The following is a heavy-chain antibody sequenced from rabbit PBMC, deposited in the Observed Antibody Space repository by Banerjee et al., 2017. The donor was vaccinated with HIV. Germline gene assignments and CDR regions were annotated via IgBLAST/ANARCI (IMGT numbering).Heavy chain of an antibody. CDR3: ARDLAGVIGWNFNL. V-gene: IGHV1S45*01. CDR1: GLDFSSYR. Sequence: QEQLEESGGDLVKPEGSLTLTCKASGLDFSSYRICWVRQAPGKGLEWIACINTSSGNTVYANWAKGRFTISKASWTTVTLQMTSLTAADTASYFCARDLAGVIGWNFNLWGPGTLVTVS. CDR2: INTSSGNT. J-gene: IGHJ4*01. D-gene: IGHD4-1*01.